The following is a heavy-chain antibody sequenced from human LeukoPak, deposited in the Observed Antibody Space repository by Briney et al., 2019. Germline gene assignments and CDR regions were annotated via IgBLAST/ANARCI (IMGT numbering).Heavy chain of an antibody. CDR2: ISWNSGSI. CDR3: AKGSGSGMKYYFDT. J-gene: IGHJ4*02. CDR1: GFTFDDYA. V-gene: IGHV3-9*01. Sequence: GGSLRLSCAASGFTFDDYAMHWVRQAPGKGLEWVSGISWNSGSIGYADSVKGRFTISRDNAKNSLYLQMNSLRPEDTALYYCAKGSGSGMKYYFDTWGQGTLVTVSS. D-gene: IGHD3-10*01.